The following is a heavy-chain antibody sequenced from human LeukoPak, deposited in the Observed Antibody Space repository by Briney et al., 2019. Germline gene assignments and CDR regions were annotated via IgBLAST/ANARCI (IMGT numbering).Heavy chain of an antibody. V-gene: IGHV4-34*01. Sequence: SETLSLTCAVYGGSFNGYYWSWIRQPPGKGLEWIGEINHSGSTNYNPSLKSRVTISVDTSKNQFSLKLSSVTAADTAVYYCARGMGMVVDYWGQGTLVTVSS. CDR3: ARGMGMVVDY. J-gene: IGHJ4*02. D-gene: IGHD2-15*01. CDR1: GGSFNGYY. CDR2: INHSGST.